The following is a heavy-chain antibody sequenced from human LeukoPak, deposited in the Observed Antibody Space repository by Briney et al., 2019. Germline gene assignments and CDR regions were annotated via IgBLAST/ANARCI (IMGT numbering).Heavy chain of an antibody. D-gene: IGHD3-22*01. Sequence: GGSLRLSCAASGFTFDPYAMHWVRQAPGKGLEWVSGISWNSDSIGYADSVKGRFTISRDNAKKSLYLLMNSLRSEDMALYYCARPRIGDSSGYYTDSFDIWGQGTMVTVSS. J-gene: IGHJ3*02. CDR3: ARPRIGDSSGYYTDSFDI. V-gene: IGHV3-9*03. CDR2: ISWNSDSI. CDR1: GFTFDPYA.